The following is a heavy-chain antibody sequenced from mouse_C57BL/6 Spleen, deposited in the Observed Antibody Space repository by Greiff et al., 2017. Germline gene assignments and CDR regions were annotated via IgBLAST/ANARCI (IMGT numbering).Heavy chain of an antibody. V-gene: IGHV8-12*01. J-gene: IGHJ4*01. CDR3: ARTRSSYAMDY. Sequence: QVTLKVCGPGILQSSQTLSLTCSFSGFSLSTSGMGVSWIRQPSGKGLEWLAHIYWDDDTRYNPSLKSRLTISKDTSRNQVFLKITSVDTADTAAYYCARTRSSYAMDYWGQGTSVTVSS. D-gene: IGHD1-1*01. CDR2: IYWDDDT. CDR1: GFSLSTSGMG.